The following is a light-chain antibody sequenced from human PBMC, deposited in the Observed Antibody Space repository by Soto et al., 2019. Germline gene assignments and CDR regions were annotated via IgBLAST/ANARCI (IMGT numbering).Light chain of an antibody. V-gene: IGLV2-23*02. J-gene: IGLJ2*01. CDR1: SSDVGSYNL. CDR2: EVS. Sequence: QSALTQPASVSGSPGQSITISCTGTSSDVGSYNLVSWYQQHPGKAPKLMIYEVSKRPSGVSNRFSGSKSGNTASLTISGLPAEDEADYYCCSYAGSSTVVFGGGTQLTV. CDR3: CSYAGSSTVV.